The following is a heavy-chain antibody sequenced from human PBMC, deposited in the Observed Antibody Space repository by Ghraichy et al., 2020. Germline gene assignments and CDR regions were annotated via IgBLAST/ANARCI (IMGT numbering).Heavy chain of an antibody. V-gene: IGHV4-34*01. CDR2: INHSGST. D-gene: IGHD2-15*01. J-gene: IGHJ5*02. CDR1: GGSFSGYY. CDR3: AREVAAPPDGGNWFDP. Sequence: ETLSLTCAVYGGSFSGYYWSWIRQPPGKGLEWIGEINHSGSTNYNPSLKSRVTISVDTSKNQFSLKLSSVTAADTAVYYCAREVAAPPDGGNWFDPWGQGTLVTVSS.